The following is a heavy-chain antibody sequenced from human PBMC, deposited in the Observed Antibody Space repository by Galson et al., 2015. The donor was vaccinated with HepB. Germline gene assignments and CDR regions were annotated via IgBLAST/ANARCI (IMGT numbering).Heavy chain of an antibody. Sequence: SLRLSCAASGFTFNSYALHWVRQAPGKGLEWVAVMSYDETNEYYADSVKGRFTVSRDNSKDTLYLQMDSLRAEDTAVYYCARDVGWLVQSDAFDIWGQGTMVTVSS. V-gene: IGHV3-30-3*01. J-gene: IGHJ3*02. D-gene: IGHD6-19*01. CDR2: MSYDETNE. CDR3: ARDVGWLVQSDAFDI. CDR1: GFTFNSYA.